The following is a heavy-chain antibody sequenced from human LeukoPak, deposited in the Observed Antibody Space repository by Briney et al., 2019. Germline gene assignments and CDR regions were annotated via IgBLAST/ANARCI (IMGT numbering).Heavy chain of an antibody. D-gene: IGHD2-21*02. CDR1: GGSISSSSYY. Sequence: SETLSLTCTVSGGSISSSSYYWGWIRQPPGKGLEWIGSIYYSGSTNYNPSLKSRVPISVDTSKNQFSLKLSSVTAADTAVYYCARGGSVYCGGDCYSPWFDPWGQGTLVTVSS. CDR3: ARGGSVYCGGDCYSPWFDP. V-gene: IGHV4-39*07. J-gene: IGHJ5*02. CDR2: IYYSGST.